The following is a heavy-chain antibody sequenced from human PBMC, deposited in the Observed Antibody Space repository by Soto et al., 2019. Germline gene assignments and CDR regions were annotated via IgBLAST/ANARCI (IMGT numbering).Heavy chain of an antibody. Sequence: GGSVRLSCAASGFTFGSYWMSWVRQAPGKGLEWVANIKQDGSEKYYVDSVKGRFTISRDNAKNSLYLQMNSLRAEDTAVYYCARGPLRAVLYYYYYMDVWGKGATVTVSS. CDR3: ARGPLRAVLYYYYYMDV. J-gene: IGHJ6*03. CDR2: IKQDGSEK. CDR1: GFTFGSYW. V-gene: IGHV3-7*01. D-gene: IGHD3-16*01.